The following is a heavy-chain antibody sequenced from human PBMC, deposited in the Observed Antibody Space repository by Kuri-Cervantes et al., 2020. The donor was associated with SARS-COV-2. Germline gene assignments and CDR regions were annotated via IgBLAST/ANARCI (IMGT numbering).Heavy chain of an antibody. Sequence: SLKISCAASGFTFDDYAMHWVRQAPGKGLEWVSGISWNSGSIGYADSVKGRFTISRDNAKNSLYLQMNSLRAEDTAVYYCARDLVVGATPFDYWGQGTLVTVSS. V-gene: IGHV3-9*01. J-gene: IGHJ4*02. CDR3: ARDLVVGATPFDY. CDR1: GFTFDDYA. CDR2: ISWNSGSI. D-gene: IGHD1-26*01.